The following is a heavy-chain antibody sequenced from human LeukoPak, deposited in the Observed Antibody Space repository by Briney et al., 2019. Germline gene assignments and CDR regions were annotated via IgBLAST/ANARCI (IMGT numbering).Heavy chain of an antibody. CDR1: GGSISSYY. J-gene: IGHJ4*02. Sequence: ETLSLTCTVSGGSISSYYWSWIRQPPGKGLEWIGYIYYSGSTNYNPSLKSRVTISVDTSKNQFSLKLSSVTAADTAVYYCAFSSDSSGYYQGDFDYWGQGTLVTVSS. V-gene: IGHV4-59*01. CDR2: IYYSGST. CDR3: AFSSDSSGYYQGDFDY. D-gene: IGHD3-22*01.